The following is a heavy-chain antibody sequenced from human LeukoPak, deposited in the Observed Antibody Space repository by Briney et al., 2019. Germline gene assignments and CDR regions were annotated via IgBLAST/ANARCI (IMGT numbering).Heavy chain of an antibody. CDR3: AKAPDHRAPNGYFDP. CDR1: GLTFSSYA. V-gene: IGHV3-23*01. Sequence: GGSLRLSCAVSGLTFSSYAMSWVRQAPGKGLEWVSGISGNGDSTHYAESVKGRFTISRENSKNTLFLQMNSLRAEDTAVYYCAKAPDHRAPNGYFDPWGQGTLVTVSS. CDR2: ISGNGDST. D-gene: IGHD6-13*01. J-gene: IGHJ5*02.